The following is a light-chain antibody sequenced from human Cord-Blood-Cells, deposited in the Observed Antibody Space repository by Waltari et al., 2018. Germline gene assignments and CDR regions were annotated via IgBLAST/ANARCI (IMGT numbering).Light chain of an antibody. J-gene: IGLJ2*01. Sequence: SYDLTQPPSVSVSPGQTARITCSGNALPTQYAYWYQHKPGQAPVLVIDNDSERPSGIPERFSGSSSGTTVTLTISGVQAEDEADYYCQSADSSGTVVFGGGTKLTVL. CDR1: ALPTQY. CDR2: NDS. V-gene: IGLV3-25*03. CDR3: QSADSSGTVV.